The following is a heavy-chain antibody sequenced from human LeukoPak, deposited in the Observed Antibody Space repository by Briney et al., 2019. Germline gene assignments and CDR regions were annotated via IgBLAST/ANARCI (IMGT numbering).Heavy chain of an antibody. D-gene: IGHD3-22*01. V-gene: IGHV3-15*01. CDR1: GFTFSGSA. Sequence: GGSLRLSCAASGFTFSGSAMHWIRQAPGKGLEWVARIKSKTDGGTTDYAAPVKGRFTIARDDSKNTLYLQMNSLKTEDTAVYYCTEERYYDSSGYRPQYYYYMDVWGKGTTVTVSS. CDR2: IKSKTDGGTT. J-gene: IGHJ6*03. CDR3: TEERYYDSSGYRPQYYYYMDV.